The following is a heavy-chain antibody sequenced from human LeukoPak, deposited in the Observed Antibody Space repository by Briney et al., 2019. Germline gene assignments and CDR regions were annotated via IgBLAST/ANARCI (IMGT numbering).Heavy chain of an antibody. CDR3: ARVRREIVVVIPNYSFDY. J-gene: IGHJ4*02. V-gene: IGHV4-39*07. Sequence: SETLSLTCTVSGGSIRSGSYYWGWIRQPPGKGLEWIGSIYYSVSTYYNPSLKSRVTISVDTSKNQFSLKLSSVTAADTAVYYCARVRREIVVVIPNYSFDYWGQGTLVAVSS. CDR2: IYYSVST. D-gene: IGHD3-22*01. CDR1: GGSIRSGSYY.